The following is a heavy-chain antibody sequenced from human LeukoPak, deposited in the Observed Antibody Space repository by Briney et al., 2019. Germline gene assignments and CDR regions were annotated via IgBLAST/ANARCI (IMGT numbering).Heavy chain of an antibody. CDR1: GYTFTNYY. CDR2: INPSGGST. Sequence: GASVKVSCKASGYTFTNYYIHWVRQAPGQGLECMGIINPSGGSTSYAQKFQGRVTMTRDMSTSTVYMELSSLRSEDTAVYYCARGGEYYYYYMDVWGKGTTVTVSS. J-gene: IGHJ6*03. V-gene: IGHV1-46*01. D-gene: IGHD6-25*01. CDR3: ARGGEYYYYYMDV.